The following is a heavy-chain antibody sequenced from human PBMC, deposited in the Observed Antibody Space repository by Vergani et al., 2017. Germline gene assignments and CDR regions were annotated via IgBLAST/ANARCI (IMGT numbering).Heavy chain of an antibody. CDR2: ISAYNGNT. Sequence: QVQLVQSGAEVKKPGASVKVSCKASGYTFTSYGISWVRQAPGQGLEWMGWISAYNGNTNYAQKLQGRGTMTTDTSTSTAYMELRSLRSDDTAVYYCARGDLEEYSGYDGLNWLDPWGQGTLVTVSS. CDR1: GYTFTSYG. D-gene: IGHD5-12*01. V-gene: IGHV1-18*01. CDR3: ARGDLEEYSGYDGLNWLDP. J-gene: IGHJ5*02.